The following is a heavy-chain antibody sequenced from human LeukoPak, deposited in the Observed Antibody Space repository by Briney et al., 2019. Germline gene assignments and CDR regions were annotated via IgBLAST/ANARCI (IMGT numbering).Heavy chain of an antibody. CDR1: GYTFTSYD. CDR3: ARYSSSSGGDYFDY. Sequence: SVKVSCKASGYTFTSYDINWVRQAPGQGLEWMGRIIPILGIANYAQKFQGRVTITADKSTSTAYMELSSLRSEDTAVYYCARYSSSSGGDYFDYWGQGTLVTVSS. CDR2: IIPILGIA. V-gene: IGHV1-69*04. J-gene: IGHJ4*02. D-gene: IGHD6-6*01.